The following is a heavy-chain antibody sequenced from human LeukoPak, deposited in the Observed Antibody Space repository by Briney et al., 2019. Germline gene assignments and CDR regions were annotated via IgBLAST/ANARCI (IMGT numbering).Heavy chain of an antibody. CDR3: ARGPSTIAARIRCWFDP. CDR1: GYTFTSYD. V-gene: IGHV1-8*03. D-gene: IGHD6-6*01. CDR2: MNPNSGNT. J-gene: IGHJ5*02. Sequence: GASVKVSCKASGYTFTSYDINWVRQATGQGLEWMGWMNPNSGNTGYAQKFQGRVTITRNTSISTAYMELSSLRSEDTAVYYCARGPSTIAARIRCWFDPWGQGTLVTVSS.